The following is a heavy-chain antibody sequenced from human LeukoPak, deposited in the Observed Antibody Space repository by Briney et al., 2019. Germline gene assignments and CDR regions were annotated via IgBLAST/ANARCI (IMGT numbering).Heavy chain of an antibody. J-gene: IGHJ3*02. CDR3: TKGQLWASGRAFDI. CDR2: IYSGGST. D-gene: IGHD3-16*01. V-gene: IGHV3-53*05. Sequence: PGGSLRLSCAASGFTVSSNYMSWVRQAPGKGLEWVSVIYSGGSTYYADSVKGRFTTSRDNSKNTLYLQMNNLRPEDTAVHYCTKGQLWASGRAFDIWGQGTMVTVSS. CDR1: GFTVSSNY.